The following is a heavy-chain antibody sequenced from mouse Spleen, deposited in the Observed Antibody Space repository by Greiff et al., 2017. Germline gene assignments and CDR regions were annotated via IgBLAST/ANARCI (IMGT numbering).Heavy chain of an antibody. CDR2: IYPSDSET. V-gene: IGHV1-61*01. J-gene: IGHJ2*01. D-gene: IGHD2-1*01. Sequence: VQLQQPGAELVRPGSSVKLSCKASGYTFTSYWMDWVKQRPGQGLEWIGNIYPSDSETHYNQKFKDKATLTVDKSSSTAYMQLSSLTSEDSAVYYCARGGDGNQYYFDYWGQGTTLTVSS. CDR3: ARGGDGNQYYFDY. CDR1: GYTFTSYW.